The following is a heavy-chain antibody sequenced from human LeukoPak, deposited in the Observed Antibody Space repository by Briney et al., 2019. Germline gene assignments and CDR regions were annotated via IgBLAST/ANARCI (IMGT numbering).Heavy chain of an antibody. V-gene: IGHV1-18*01. J-gene: IGHJ5*02. CDR1: GYTFTSYG. D-gene: IGHD4-17*01. Sequence: GASVKVSCKASGYTFTSYGISWLRQAPGQGPEWMGWVNVYNDNTDYAQKFRGRVTMTTDKSATTAYMELRSLRFDDTAVYYCAKYGDYPIIENWFDPWGQGTLVIAST. CDR3: AKYGDYPIIENWFDP. CDR2: VNVYNDNT.